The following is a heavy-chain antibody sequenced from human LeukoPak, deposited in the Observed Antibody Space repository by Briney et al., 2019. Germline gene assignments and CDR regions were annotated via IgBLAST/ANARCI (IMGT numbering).Heavy chain of an antibody. V-gene: IGHV3-23*01. CDR1: GLTFSNYA. CDR3: AKGGCRGTCNPLAY. CDR2: ISDSGGST. J-gene: IGHJ4*02. D-gene: IGHD2-15*01. Sequence: GGSLRLSCAASGLTFSNYAMSWVRQAPGKGLEWVSGISDSGGSTYYADSVKGRFIISRDNSKNTLYLQMNNLRAEDTAVYYCAKGGCRGTCNPLAYWGQGALVTVSP.